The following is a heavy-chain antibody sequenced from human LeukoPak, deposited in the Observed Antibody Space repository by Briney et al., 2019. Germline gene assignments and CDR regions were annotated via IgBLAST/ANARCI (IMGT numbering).Heavy chain of an antibody. CDR2: INHSGST. D-gene: IGHD3-16*02. V-gene: IGHV4-34*01. J-gene: IGHJ4*02. Sequence: SETLSLTCAVYGGSFSGYYWSWIRQPPGKGLEWIGEINHSGSTNYNPSLKSRVTISVDTSKSQFTLKLRSVTAADTAVYDCAARYDYIWGSYRYGFDYWGQGTLATVSS. CDR3: AARYDYIWGSYRYGFDY. CDR1: GGSFSGYY.